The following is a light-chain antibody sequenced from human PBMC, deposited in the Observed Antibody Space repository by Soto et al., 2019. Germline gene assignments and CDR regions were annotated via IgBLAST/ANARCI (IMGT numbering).Light chain of an antibody. CDR1: KSDIGVYDF. J-gene: IGLJ1*01. CDR2: EVV. CDR3: KSYAGSNTYV. Sequence: QSVLTQPPSASGSPGQSVTISCTGTKSDIGVYDFVSWYQHHPGKAPRLIIYEVVQRPSGVPDRFSGSKSGNTDSLTVSGLQAADEADYFCKSYAGSNTYVFGSGTKLTVL. V-gene: IGLV2-8*01.